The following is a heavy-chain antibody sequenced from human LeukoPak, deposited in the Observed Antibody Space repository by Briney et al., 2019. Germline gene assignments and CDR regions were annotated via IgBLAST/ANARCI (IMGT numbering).Heavy chain of an antibody. V-gene: IGHV1-8*03. J-gene: IGHJ3*02. Sequence: ASVKVSCKASGYTFTSHDINWVRQATGQGLEWMGWLNPNSGNTGYAQKFQDRVTITRNTSISTAYMELSSLRSEDTAVYSCARRVGYAAFDIWGQGTMVTVSS. CDR1: GYTFTSHD. CDR3: ARRVGYAAFDI. CDR2: LNPNSGNT. D-gene: IGHD3-16*01.